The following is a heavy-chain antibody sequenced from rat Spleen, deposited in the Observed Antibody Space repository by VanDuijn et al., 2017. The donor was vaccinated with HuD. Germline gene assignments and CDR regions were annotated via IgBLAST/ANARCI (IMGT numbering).Heavy chain of an antibody. J-gene: IGHJ2*01. CDR3: ARHRSYYSSYVYAFDY. CDR2: FSFDGRTT. V-gene: IGHV5-7*01. Sequence: EVQLVESGGGLVQPGRSLKLSCVASGFTFSDYYMAWVRQAPTAGLEWVATFSFDGRTTYYRDSVKGRFIISRDNAKNTLYLQMDSLRSEDTATYYCARHRSYYSSYVYAFDYWGQGVMVTVSS. CDR1: GFTFSDYY. D-gene: IGHD1-2*01.